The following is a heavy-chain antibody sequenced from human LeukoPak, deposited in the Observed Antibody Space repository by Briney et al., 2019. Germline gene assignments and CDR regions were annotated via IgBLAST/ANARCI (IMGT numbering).Heavy chain of an antibody. CDR1: GFTFSSYS. J-gene: IGHJ4*02. Sequence: PGGSLRLSCAASGFTFSSYSMNWVRQAPGKGLEWVSYISSSSSTIYYVDSVKGRFTISRDNAKNSLYLQMNSLRAEDTAVYYCARLGVWFGELWDFDYWGQGTLVTVSS. CDR2: ISSSSSTI. D-gene: IGHD3-10*01. CDR3: ARLGVWFGELWDFDY. V-gene: IGHV3-48*01.